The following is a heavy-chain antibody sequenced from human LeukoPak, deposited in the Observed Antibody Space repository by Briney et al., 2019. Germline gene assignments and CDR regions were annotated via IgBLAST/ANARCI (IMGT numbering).Heavy chain of an antibody. D-gene: IGHD6-13*01. CDR2: IYWDDDK. CDR1: GFSLSTSGVG. CDR3: ALLYSSSWSSDFDY. Sequence: SGPMLVKPTQTLTLTCTFSGFSLSTSGVGVGWIRQPPGKALEWLALIYWDDDKRYSPSLKSRLTITKDTSKNQVVLTMTNMDPVDTATYYCALLYSSSWSSDFDYWGQGTLVTVSS. J-gene: IGHJ4*02. V-gene: IGHV2-5*02.